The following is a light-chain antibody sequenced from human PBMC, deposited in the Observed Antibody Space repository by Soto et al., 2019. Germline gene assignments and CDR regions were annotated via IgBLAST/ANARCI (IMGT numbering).Light chain of an antibody. CDR3: SSYTAKSSLI. J-gene: IGLJ2*01. CDR1: SSDVGGYNY. CDR2: EVS. Sequence: QSALTQPASVSGSPGQSITISCTGTSSDVGGYNYVSWFQHHPGKAPKLIIYEVSYRPSGVSNRFSGSKSGDTASLTISGLQAEDEADYYCSSYTAKSSLIFGGGTKLTVL. V-gene: IGLV2-14*01.